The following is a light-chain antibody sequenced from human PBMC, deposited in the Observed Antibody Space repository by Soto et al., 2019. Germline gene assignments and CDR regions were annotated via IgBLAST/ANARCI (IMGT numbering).Light chain of an antibody. CDR1: SSDVGGYNF. V-gene: IGLV2-14*03. CDR3: SSYAGSQNVV. J-gene: IGLJ2*01. Sequence: QSALTQPASVFGSPGQSITFSCTGTSSDVGGYNFVSWYQQHPGKAPKLMIYEVSSRPSGVSNRFSGSKSGNTASLTISGLQPEDEADYYCSSYAGSQNVVFGGGTKLTVL. CDR2: EVS.